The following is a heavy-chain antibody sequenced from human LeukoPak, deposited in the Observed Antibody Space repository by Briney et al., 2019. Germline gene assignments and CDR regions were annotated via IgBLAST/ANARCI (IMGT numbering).Heavy chain of an antibody. J-gene: IGHJ4*02. D-gene: IGHD6-13*01. V-gene: IGHV4-59*01. CDR3: ARAPGIAAAGTHFDF. CDR1: GGSLSSYY. CDR2: IYYSGSA. Sequence: SETLSLTCTVSGGSLSSYYWSWIRQPPGKGLEWIGYIYYSGSAKYNPSLRSRVTISVYTSKNQFSLKLSSVTAGGTAVYYCARAPGIAAAGTHFDFWGQGTLVTVSS.